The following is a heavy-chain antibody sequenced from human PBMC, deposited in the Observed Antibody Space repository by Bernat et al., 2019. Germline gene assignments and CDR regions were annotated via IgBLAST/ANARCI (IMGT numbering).Heavy chain of an antibody. J-gene: IGHJ4*02. D-gene: IGHD3-22*01. CDR3: ARGRYYYDSSGYIDY. Sequence: QVQLVESGGGVVQPGRSLRLSCAASGFTFSSYALHWVRQAPGKGLEWVALISYDGSDKYYADSVQGRFTISRDNSKNTLYLQMNSLRAEDTAVYYCARGRYYYDSSGYIDYWGQGTLVTVSS. CDR1: GFTFSSYA. V-gene: IGHV3-30-3*01. CDR2: ISYDGSDK.